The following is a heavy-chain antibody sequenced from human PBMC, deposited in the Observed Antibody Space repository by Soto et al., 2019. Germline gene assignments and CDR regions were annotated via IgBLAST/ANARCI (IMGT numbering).Heavy chain of an antibody. CDR2: ISAYNGNT. CDR1: GYTFTSYG. V-gene: IGHV1-18*01. D-gene: IGHD2-21*02. J-gene: IGHJ3*02. Sequence: QVQLVQSGAEVKKPGASVKVSCKASGYTFTSYGISWVRQAPGQGLEWMGWISAYNGNTNYAQKLQGRVTMTTDTSTSTAYMELRSLRPDDTAVYSCARGQDIVVVTASDAFDIWGQGTMVTVSS. CDR3: ARGQDIVVVTASDAFDI.